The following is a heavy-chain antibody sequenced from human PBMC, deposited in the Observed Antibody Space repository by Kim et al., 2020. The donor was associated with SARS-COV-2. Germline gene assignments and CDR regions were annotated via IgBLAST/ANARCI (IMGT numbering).Heavy chain of an antibody. CDR3: ASVALDSSGYYHTLFDY. V-gene: IGHV4-59*01. CDR2: IYYSGST. D-gene: IGHD3-22*01. CDR1: GGSISSYY. J-gene: IGHJ4*02. Sequence: SETLSLTCTVSGGSISSYYWSWIRQPPGKGLEWIGYIYYSGSTNYNPSLKSRGTISVNTSKNQFSLKLSSVTAADTAVYYCASVALDSSGYYHTLFDYWGQGTLVTVSS.